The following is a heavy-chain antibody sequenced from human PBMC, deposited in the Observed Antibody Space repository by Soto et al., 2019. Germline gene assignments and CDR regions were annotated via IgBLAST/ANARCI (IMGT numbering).Heavy chain of an antibody. CDR2: IYHSGGT. Sequence: PSETLSLTCAVSGYSISSGYYWGWIRHPPGKGLEWIGSIYHSGGTYYNPSLKSRVTISVDKSKNQFSLKLSSVTAADTAVHYCARGGGYSSGWSPRKYYFEYWGKGTTLTASS. CDR1: GYSISSGYY. CDR3: ARGGGYSSGWSPRKYYFEY. J-gene: IGHJ4*02. D-gene: IGHD6-19*01. V-gene: IGHV4-38-2*01.